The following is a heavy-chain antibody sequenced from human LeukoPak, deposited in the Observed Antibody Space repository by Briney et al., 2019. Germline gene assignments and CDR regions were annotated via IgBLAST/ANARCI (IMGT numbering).Heavy chain of an antibody. CDR1: GGSISSYY. CDR3: VREDYGYFDY. D-gene: IGHD3-16*01. V-gene: IGHV4-59*12. J-gene: IGHJ4*02. Sequence: SETLSLTCTVSGGSISSYYWSWIRQPPGKGLEWIGYIYYSGSTNYNPSLKSRVTISVDTSKNQFSLKLSSVTAADTAVYYCVREDYGYFDYWGQGTLVTVSS. CDR2: IYYSGST.